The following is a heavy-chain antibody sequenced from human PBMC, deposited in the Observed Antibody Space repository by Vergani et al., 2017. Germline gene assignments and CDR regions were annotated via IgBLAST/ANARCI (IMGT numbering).Heavy chain of an antibody. D-gene: IGHD5-12*01. J-gene: IGHJ4*02. Sequence: EVQLVQSGAEVKKPGESLKISCKGSGYSFTSYWIGWVRQMPGKGLKWMGIIYPGDSDTRYSPSFPGQFPISADRPISIAYLRWSSRKASDTAMYYCVRDARSRGYDLVHWGQGTLVTVSS. V-gene: IGHV5-51*01. CDR1: GYSFTSYW. CDR3: VRDARSRGYDLVH. CDR2: IYPGDSDT.